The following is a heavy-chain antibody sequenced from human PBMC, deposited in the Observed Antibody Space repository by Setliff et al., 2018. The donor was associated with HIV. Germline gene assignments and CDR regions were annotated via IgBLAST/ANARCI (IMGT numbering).Heavy chain of an antibody. V-gene: IGHV3-11*03. CDR1: GFTFSGYY. J-gene: IGHJ4*02. Sequence: GGSLRLSCAASGFTFSGYYMSWIRQAPGKGLEWVSYISSSSSYTNYADSVKGRFTISRDNAKNSLYLQMNSLRAEDTAVCYCARASYYYDSSGWVDYWGQGTLVTVSS. D-gene: IGHD3-22*01. CDR3: ARASYYYDSSGWVDY. CDR2: ISSSSSYT.